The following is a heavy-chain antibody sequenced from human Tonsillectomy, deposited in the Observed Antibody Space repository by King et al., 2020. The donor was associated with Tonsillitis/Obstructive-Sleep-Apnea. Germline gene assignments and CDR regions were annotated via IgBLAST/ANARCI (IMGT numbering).Heavy chain of an antibody. Sequence: TLKESGPTLVKPTQTLTLTCTVSGFSLSTSGVGVGWIRQPPGKAPEWLALIFWDDDKRYNPSLKSRLTITKDTSKNQVVLTMTNMDPVDTARYYCANRNMGDLWSGLFDYWGQGTLVTVSS. CDR2: IFWDDDK. CDR3: ANRNMGDLWSGLFDY. CDR1: GFSLSTSGVG. J-gene: IGHJ4*02. V-gene: IGHV2-5*02. D-gene: IGHD3-3*01.